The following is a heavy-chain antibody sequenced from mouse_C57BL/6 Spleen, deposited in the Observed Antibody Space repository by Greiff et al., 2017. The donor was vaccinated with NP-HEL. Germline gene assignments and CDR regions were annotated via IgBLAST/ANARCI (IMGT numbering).Heavy chain of an antibody. CDR2: IDPSDSYT. CDR3: ASELGLFAY. D-gene: IGHD4-1*01. J-gene: IGHJ3*01. CDR1: GYTFTSYW. V-gene: IGHV1-59*01. Sequence: VQLQQPGAELVRPGTSVKLSCKASGYTFTSYWMPWVKQRPGQGLEWIGVIDPSDSYTNYNQKFKGKATLTVDTSSSTAYMQLSSLTSEDSAVYYCASELGLFAYWGQGTLVTVSA.